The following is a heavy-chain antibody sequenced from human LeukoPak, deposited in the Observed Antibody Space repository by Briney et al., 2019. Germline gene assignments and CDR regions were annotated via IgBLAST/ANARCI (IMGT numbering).Heavy chain of an antibody. J-gene: IGHJ4*02. CDR2: IYYSGST. V-gene: IGHV4-59*01. Sequence: SETLSLTCPVSGRSISSYYCSWIRQPPGKGLEWIGYIYYSGSTNYNPSLKSRVTISVDTSKNQFSLKLSSVTAADTAVYYCARGPPYLLFDYWGQGTLVTVSS. CDR1: GRSISSYY. D-gene: IGHD2-15*01. CDR3: ARGPPYLLFDY.